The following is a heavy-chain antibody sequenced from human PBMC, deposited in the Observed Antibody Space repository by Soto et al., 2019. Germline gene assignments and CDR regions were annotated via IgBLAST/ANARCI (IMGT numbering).Heavy chain of an antibody. CDR2: ISWNSGVI. V-gene: IGHV3-9*01. CDR3: AKDVAWGGSHPNHAFDV. Sequence: EMKLVESGGGLVQPGRSLRLSCAASGFTFDDYAMHWVRQAPGKGLEWGSSISWNSGVIDYADSVKGRVSISRDSAKNSLFLKMNSLRPEDTALYYCAKDVAWGGSHPNHAFDVWGQGTMVSVSS. J-gene: IGHJ3*01. D-gene: IGHD1-26*01. CDR1: GFTFDDYA.